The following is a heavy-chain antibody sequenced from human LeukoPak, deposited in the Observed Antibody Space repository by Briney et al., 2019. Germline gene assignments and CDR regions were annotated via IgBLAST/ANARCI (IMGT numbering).Heavy chain of an antibody. CDR3: ARGDDYYDSSGYYSPYPRDY. Sequence: GASVKVSCKASGYTFTGYYMHWVRQAPGQGLEWMGRINPNSGGTSYAQKFQGRVTMTRDTSISTAYMELSRLRSDDTAVYYCARGDDYYDSSGYYSPYPRDYWGQGTLVTVSS. V-gene: IGHV1-2*06. CDR2: INPNSGGT. J-gene: IGHJ4*02. CDR1: GYTFTGYY. D-gene: IGHD3-22*01.